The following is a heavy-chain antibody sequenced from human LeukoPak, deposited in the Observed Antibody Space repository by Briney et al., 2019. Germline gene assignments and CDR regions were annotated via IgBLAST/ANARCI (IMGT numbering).Heavy chain of an antibody. V-gene: IGHV4-39*01. CDR1: GDSISSSNYY. CDR2: IYYSGST. Sequence: SETLSLTCTVSGDSISSSNYYWGWIRQPPGKGLEWIGSIYYSGSTYYNPSLKTRVTMSVDTSKNQLSLKLSSVTAADTAVYYCARLSGYSSGYNYYYYMDVWGKGTTVTVSS. D-gene: IGHD6-19*01. CDR3: ARLSGYSSGYNYYYYMDV. J-gene: IGHJ6*03.